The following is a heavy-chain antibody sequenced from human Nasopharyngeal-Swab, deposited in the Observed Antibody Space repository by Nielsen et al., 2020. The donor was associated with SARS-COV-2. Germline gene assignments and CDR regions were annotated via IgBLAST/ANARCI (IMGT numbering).Heavy chain of an antibody. CDR3: AKEGKFCSGSSCYYPFEY. CDR2: MSYDGSRQ. CDR1: GFTFTDYA. V-gene: IGHV3-30*18. D-gene: IGHD2-15*01. J-gene: IGHJ4*02. Sequence: GGSLRLSCAASGFTFTDYAMHWVRQAPGKGLEWVAFMSYDGSRQQYADPVKGRFTISRDTSKNTLLLEMNSLRPEDTAVYYCAKEGKFCSGSSCYYPFEYWGQGTLVTVSS.